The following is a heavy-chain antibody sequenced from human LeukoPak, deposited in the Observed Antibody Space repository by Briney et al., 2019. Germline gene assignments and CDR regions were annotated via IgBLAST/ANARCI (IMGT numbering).Heavy chain of an antibody. J-gene: IGHJ6*03. CDR3: ARDPNGQYYMDV. V-gene: IGHV1-2*02. CDR1: GFDFGDYF. Sequence: GASVKVSCKASGFDFGDYFIHWVRQAPGQGLEWMGWINPNSGGANYAQKFQGRVTMTRDTSISTAYMELSRLRSDDTAVYYCARDPNGQYYMDVWGKGTTVTVSS. CDR2: INPNSGGA. D-gene: IGHD2-8*01.